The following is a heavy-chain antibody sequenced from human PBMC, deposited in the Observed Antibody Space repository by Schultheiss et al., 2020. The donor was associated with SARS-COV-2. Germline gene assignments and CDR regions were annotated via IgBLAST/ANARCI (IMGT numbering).Heavy chain of an antibody. CDR3: ARHSITVSEDV. CDR1: GGSFSGYH. Sequence: SETLSITCDVFGGSFSGYHWIWIRQPPGKGLEWIGEVDHSGSTNYNPSLKSRVTISVDTSKNQFSLKLASVTAADTAMYYCARHSITVSEDVWGRGTTVTVSS. V-gene: IGHV4-34*01. CDR2: VDHSGST. J-gene: IGHJ6*04. D-gene: IGHD3-3*01.